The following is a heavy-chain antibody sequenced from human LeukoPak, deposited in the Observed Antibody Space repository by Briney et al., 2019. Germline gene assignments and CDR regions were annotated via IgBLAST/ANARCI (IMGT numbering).Heavy chain of an antibody. Sequence: SETLSLTCTVSGGSISSYYWSWIRQPAGKGLEWIGRIYTSGSTNYNPSLKSRVTMSVDTSKNQFSLKLSSVTAADTAVYYCAGNLLTYYYGSVGFDPWGQGTLVTVSS. J-gene: IGHJ5*02. CDR1: GGSISSYY. CDR3: AGNLLTYYYGSVGFDP. D-gene: IGHD3-10*01. CDR2: IYTSGST. V-gene: IGHV4-4*07.